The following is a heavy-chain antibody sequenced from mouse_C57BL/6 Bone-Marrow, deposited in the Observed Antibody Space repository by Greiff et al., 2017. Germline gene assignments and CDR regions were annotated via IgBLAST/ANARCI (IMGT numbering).Heavy chain of an antibody. CDR1: GYTFTSYW. V-gene: IGHV1-55*01. J-gene: IGHJ1*03. CDR2: IYPGSGGT. CDR3: ARPYYSNYWYFDV. Sequence: QVQLQQPGAELVKPGASVKMSCKASGYTFTSYWITWVKQRPGQGLEWIGDIYPGSGGTNYNEKFKSKATLTGDTSSSTAYMQLSSLTSEDSAVYYCARPYYSNYWYFDVWGTGTTVTVSS. D-gene: IGHD2-5*01.